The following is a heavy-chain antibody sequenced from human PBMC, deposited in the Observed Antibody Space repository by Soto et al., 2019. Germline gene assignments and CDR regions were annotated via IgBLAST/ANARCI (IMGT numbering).Heavy chain of an antibody. Sequence: ASVKVSCKASGYTFTSYGISWVRQAPGQGLEWMGWISAYNGNTNYAQKLQGRVTMTTDTSTSTAYMELRSLRSDDTAVYYCARGVLRYFDWLFPNFDYWGQGTLVTVSS. D-gene: IGHD3-9*01. CDR2: ISAYNGNT. J-gene: IGHJ4*02. CDR1: GYTFTSYG. V-gene: IGHV1-18*01. CDR3: ARGVLRYFDWLFPNFDY.